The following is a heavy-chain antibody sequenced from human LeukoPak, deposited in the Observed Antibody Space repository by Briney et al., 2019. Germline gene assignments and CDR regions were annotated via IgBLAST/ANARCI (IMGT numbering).Heavy chain of an antibody. CDR3: ARQRIAAPTYYMDV. Sequence: SETLSLTCTVSGGSISSSSYYWGWIRQPPGKGLEWIGSIYYSGSTYYNPSLKSRATISVDTSKNQFSLKLSSVTAADTAVYYCARQRIAAPTYYMDVWGKGTTVTVSS. V-gene: IGHV4-39*01. CDR1: GGSISSSSYY. J-gene: IGHJ6*03. D-gene: IGHD6-13*01. CDR2: IYYSGST.